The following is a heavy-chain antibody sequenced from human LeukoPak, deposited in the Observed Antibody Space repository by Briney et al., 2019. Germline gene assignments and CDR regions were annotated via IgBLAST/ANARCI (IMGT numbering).Heavy chain of an antibody. J-gene: IGHJ4*02. CDR2: IKQDGSEK. CDR1: GFTFSTYW. Sequence: GGSLRLSCAASGFTFSTYWMSWVRQAPGKGLERVANIKQDGSEKYYVDSVKGRFTISRDNAKNSLYLQMNSLRAEDTAVYYCARDTSGAFRAPRGDYWGQGTLVTVSS. D-gene: IGHD3-16*01. V-gene: IGHV3-7*01. CDR3: ARDTSGAFRAPRGDY.